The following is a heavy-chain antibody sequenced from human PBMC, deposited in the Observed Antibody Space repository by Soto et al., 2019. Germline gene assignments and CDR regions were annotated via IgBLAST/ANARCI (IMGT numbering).Heavy chain of an antibody. Sequence: SETLSLTCTVSGGSISSYYWSWIRQPPGKGLEWIGYIYYSGSTNYNPSLKSRVTISVDTSKNQFSLKLSSVTAADTAVYYCARERYDSSGYYFDYWGQGTLVTVSS. J-gene: IGHJ4*02. CDR1: GGSISSYY. CDR2: IYYSGST. V-gene: IGHV4-59*01. D-gene: IGHD3-22*01. CDR3: ARERYDSSGYYFDY.